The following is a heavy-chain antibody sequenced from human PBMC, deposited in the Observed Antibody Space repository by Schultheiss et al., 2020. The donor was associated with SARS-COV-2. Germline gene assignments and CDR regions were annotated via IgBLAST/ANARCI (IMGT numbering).Heavy chain of an antibody. D-gene: IGHD3-22*01. V-gene: IGHV3-11*06. CDR3: ARDCVSSGYPNDAFDI. CDR1: GFTFSDYF. Sequence: GGSLRLSCAASGFTFSDYFVTWVRQAPGKGLEWLSYIASGHPYTHYADSVKGRFTISRDNAKNSLYLQMNSLRAEDTAVYYCARDCVSSGYPNDAFDIWGQGTMVTVSS. CDR2: IASGHPYT. J-gene: IGHJ3*02.